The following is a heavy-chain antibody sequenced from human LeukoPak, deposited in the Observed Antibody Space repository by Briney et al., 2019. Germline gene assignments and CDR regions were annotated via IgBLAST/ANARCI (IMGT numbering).Heavy chain of an antibody. Sequence: GGSLRLSCAASGFTFSSYAMGWVRQAPGKGLEWVSAISGSGGDTYYADSVEGRFTISRDNSKNTLYLQMSSLRAEDTAVYYCAKDLGSVVTPPSLDFWGQGTLVTVSS. CDR2: ISGSGGDT. J-gene: IGHJ4*02. V-gene: IGHV3-23*01. D-gene: IGHD4-23*01. CDR1: GFTFSSYA. CDR3: AKDLGSVVTPPSLDF.